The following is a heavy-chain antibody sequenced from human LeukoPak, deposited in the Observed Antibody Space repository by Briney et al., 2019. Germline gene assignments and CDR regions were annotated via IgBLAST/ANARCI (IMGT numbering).Heavy chain of an antibody. J-gene: IGHJ3*02. CDR2: IISTGSTM. CDR3: ARDSSAYRDAFDI. V-gene: IGHV3-48*04. D-gene: IGHD3-22*01. Sequence: GGSLRLSCAASGFTFSSYWMHWVRQAPGKGLEWLSYIISTGSTMYYADSVKGRFTISRDNAKNSLYLQMNSLRAEDMAVYYCARDSSAYRDAFDIWGQGTMVTVPS. CDR1: GFTFSSYW.